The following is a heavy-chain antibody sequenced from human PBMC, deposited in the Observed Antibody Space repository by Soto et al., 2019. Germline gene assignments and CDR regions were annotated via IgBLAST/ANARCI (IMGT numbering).Heavy chain of an antibody. CDR3: AKAIVEMATMWLSYYYGMDV. D-gene: IGHD3-22*01. V-gene: IGHV3-30*18. J-gene: IGHJ6*02. CDR1: GFTFSSYG. CDR2: ISYDGSNK. Sequence: GALRLSCAASGFTFSSYGMHWVRQAPGKGLEWVAVISYDGSNKYYADSVKGRFTISRDNSKNTLYLQMNSLRAEDTAVYYCAKAIVEMATMWLSYYYGMDVWGQGTTVTVSS.